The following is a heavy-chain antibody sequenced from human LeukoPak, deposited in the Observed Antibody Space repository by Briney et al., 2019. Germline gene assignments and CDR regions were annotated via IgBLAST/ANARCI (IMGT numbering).Heavy chain of an antibody. V-gene: IGHV3-23*01. Sequence: GGSLRPSCAASGFSFNSHAMSWVRQAPGKGLEWVSSISRSGVTTYYADSVKGRFTVIRDISKNTLSLQMNSLRAGDTAVYYCAKDLGYSTGWYAFDCWGQGTLVTVSS. CDR1: GFSFNSHA. D-gene: IGHD6-19*01. J-gene: IGHJ4*02. CDR3: AKDLGYSTGWYAFDC. CDR2: ISRSGVTT.